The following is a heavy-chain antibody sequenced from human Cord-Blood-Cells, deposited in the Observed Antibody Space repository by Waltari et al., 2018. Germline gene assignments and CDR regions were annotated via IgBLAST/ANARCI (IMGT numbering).Heavy chain of an antibody. D-gene: IGHD6-19*01. CDR2: IYYSGGT. CDR3: ARVGDSSSGWSFDY. CDR1: AGSISSRRYC. J-gene: IGHJ4*02. Sequence: QLALQESGPGLVTLSETVSLAGTVDAGSISSRRYCWGWSRQPPGKGLEWSGSIYYSGGTYYNPSRKSRVTISVDTSKNQFSLKLSSVTAADTAVYYCARVGDSSSGWSFDYWGQGTLVTVSS. V-gene: IGHV4-39*01.